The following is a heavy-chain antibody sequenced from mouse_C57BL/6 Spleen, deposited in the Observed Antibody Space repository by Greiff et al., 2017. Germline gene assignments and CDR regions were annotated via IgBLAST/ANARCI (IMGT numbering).Heavy chain of an antibody. J-gene: IGHJ1*03. CDR1: GYSFTSYY. CDR2: IYPGSGTT. D-gene: IGHD1-1*01. V-gene: IGHV1-66*01. Sequence: QVQLQQSGPELVKPGASVKISCKASGYSFTSYYIHWVKQRPGQGLAWIGWIYPGSGTTKYNEQFTGKATLTADTSSSTAYMQLSSLTSEDAAVYYWASYYYGSNWYCDVWGTGTTVTVSS. CDR3: ASYYYGSNWYCDV.